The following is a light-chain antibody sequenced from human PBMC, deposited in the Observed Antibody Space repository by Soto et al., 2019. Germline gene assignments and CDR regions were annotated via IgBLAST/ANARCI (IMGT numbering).Light chain of an antibody. J-gene: IGKJ4*01. Sequence: DIQMTQSPSSLSASVGDRVTITCRASQSISNYLAWFQQKPGKVPRLLIYAASTLQSGVPSRFSGSGSGTDFTLTISSLQPEDVATYYCQKYNSAPPTFGGGTKVDIK. CDR3: QKYNSAPPT. CDR1: QSISNY. CDR2: AAS. V-gene: IGKV1-27*01.